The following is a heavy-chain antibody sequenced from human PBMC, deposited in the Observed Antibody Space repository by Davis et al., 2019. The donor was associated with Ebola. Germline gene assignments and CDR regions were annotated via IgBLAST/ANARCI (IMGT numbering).Heavy chain of an antibody. CDR1: GYTFTNYD. Sequence: AASVTVSCKASGYTFTNYDINWVRQATGQGLEWMGWMNPNSGNTGYAQKFQGRVTMTRNTSISTAYMELSSLRSDDTAVYYCTRSWHYWGQGTLVTVSS. D-gene: IGHD6-13*01. CDR2: MNPNSGNT. CDR3: TRSWHY. V-gene: IGHV1-8*02. J-gene: IGHJ4*02.